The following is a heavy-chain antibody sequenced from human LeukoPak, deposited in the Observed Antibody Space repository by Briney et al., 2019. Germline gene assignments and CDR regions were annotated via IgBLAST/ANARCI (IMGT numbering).Heavy chain of an antibody. CDR1: GGSISSSTYY. CDR3: SGERAGTIVDY. D-gene: IGHD6-13*01. Sequence: SETLSLTGTVSGGSISSSTYYWGWIRQPPGKGLEWIGSIYHSRTTYDNPSLKSRVTISLDTSKNQFSLSPTSVTAADAAVYYCSGERAGTIVDYWGQGTLVTVSS. CDR2: IYHSRTT. V-gene: IGHV4-39*07. J-gene: IGHJ4*02.